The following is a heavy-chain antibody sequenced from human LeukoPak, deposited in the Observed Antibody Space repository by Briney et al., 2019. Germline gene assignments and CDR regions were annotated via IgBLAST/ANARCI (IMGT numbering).Heavy chain of an antibody. J-gene: IGHJ4*02. V-gene: IGHV3-53*01. CDR2: IYSGGRT. CDR3: ARGEGLFDY. Sequence: GGSLRLSCAASAFTISTNYMTWVRQAPGKGLDWVSVIYSGGRTKYADSVKGRFTISRDNSKNTLYLQMNSLRAEDTAVYYCARGEGLFDYWGQGTLVTVSS. CDR1: AFTISTNY.